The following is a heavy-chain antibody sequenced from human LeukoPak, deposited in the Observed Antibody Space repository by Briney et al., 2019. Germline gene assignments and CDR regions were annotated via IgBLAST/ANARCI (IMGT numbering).Heavy chain of an antibody. V-gene: IGHV3-30*19. CDR3: ARGGDYDWFDP. CDR1: GFSFSNFG. CDR2: ISYDGSNK. J-gene: IGHJ5*02. D-gene: IGHD4-17*01. Sequence: GRSLRLSCAASGFSFSNFGMHWVRQAPGKGLEWVAVISYDGSNKYYADSVKGRFTISRDNSKNTLYLQMNSLRAEDTAVYYCARGGDYDWFDPWGQGTLVTVSS.